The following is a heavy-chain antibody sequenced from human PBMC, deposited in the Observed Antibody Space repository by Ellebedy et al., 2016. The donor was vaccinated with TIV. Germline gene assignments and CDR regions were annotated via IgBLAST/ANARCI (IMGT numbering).Heavy chain of an antibody. CDR2: INHSGST. V-gene: IGHV4-34*01. CDR1: GGSFSGYY. Sequence: SETLSLTXAVYGGSFSGYYWSWIRQPPGKGLEWIGEINHSGSTNYNPSLKSRVTISVDTSKNQFSLKLSSVTTADTAVYYCARCPTFGYSYGLFDYWGQGTLVTVSS. J-gene: IGHJ4*02. D-gene: IGHD5-18*01. CDR3: ARCPTFGYSYGLFDY.